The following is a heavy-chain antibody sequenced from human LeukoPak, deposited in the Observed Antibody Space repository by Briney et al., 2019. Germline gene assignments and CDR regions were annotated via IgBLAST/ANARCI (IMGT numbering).Heavy chain of an antibody. CDR1: GGSISSGSYY. CDR2: IYISGST. J-gene: IGHJ3*02. CDR3: ARDRPSYYYDSRTDAFDI. D-gene: IGHD3-22*01. V-gene: IGHV4-61*02. Sequence: SQTLSLTCTVSGGSISSGSYYWSWIRQPAGKGLEWIGRIYISGSTNYNPSLKSRVTISVDTSKNQFSLKLSSVTAADTAVYYCARDRPSYYYDSRTDAFDIWGQGTMVTVSS.